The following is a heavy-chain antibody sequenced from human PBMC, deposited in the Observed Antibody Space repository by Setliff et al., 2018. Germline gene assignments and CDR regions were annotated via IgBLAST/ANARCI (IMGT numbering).Heavy chain of an antibody. J-gene: IGHJ4*02. D-gene: IGHD1-7*01. CDR2: IYSGDRST. CDR1: GFTLSAYA. Sequence: GESLKLSCAVSGFTLSAYAMSWVRQAPGKGLEWVSVIYSGDRSTFYTDSVKGRFTISRDSSKNTLYLQMNSLRAEDTAVYYCAKPQLELRWGFESWGQGTLVTVSS. CDR3: AKPQLELRWGFES. V-gene: IGHV3-23*03.